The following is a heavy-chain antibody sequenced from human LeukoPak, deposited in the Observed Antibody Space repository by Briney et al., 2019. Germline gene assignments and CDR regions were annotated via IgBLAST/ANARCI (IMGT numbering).Heavy chain of an antibody. D-gene: IGHD2/OR15-2a*01. V-gene: IGHV3-48*04. CDR1: GFTFSIHN. Sequence: PGGSLRLSCAASGFTFSIHNMDWVRQAPGKGLEWISYISSGGDATHYADSVKGRFTISRDNAKNSLYLQMNSLRAEDTAVYYCARDDNISLWGQGTLVTVSS. CDR2: ISSGGDAT. J-gene: IGHJ4*02. CDR3: ARDDNISL.